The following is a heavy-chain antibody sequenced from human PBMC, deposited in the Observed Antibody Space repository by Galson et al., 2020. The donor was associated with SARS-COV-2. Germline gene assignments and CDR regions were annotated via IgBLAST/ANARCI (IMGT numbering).Heavy chain of an antibody. CDR2: INRDGSSP. CDR3: APRYCTSTSCEAGFDY. V-gene: IGHV3-74*01. CDR1: GFTFSNYW. D-gene: IGHD2-2*01. Sequence: GGSLRLSCAASGFTFSNYWMHWVRQAPGKGLVWVSRINRDGSSPTYADSVKGRFTISRDNAKNTLYLQMNSLRAEDMAVYYCAPRYCTSTSCEAGFDYWGQGTQVTVS. J-gene: IGHJ4*02.